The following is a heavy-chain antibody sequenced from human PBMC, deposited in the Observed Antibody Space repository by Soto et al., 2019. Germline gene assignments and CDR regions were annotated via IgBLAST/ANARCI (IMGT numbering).Heavy chain of an antibody. V-gene: IGHV3-30-3*01. J-gene: IGHJ6*02. Sequence: GGSLRLSCAASGFTFSSYAMHWVRQAPGKGLEWVAVISYDGSNKYYADSVKGRFTISRDNSKNTLYLQMNSLRAEDTAVYYCARDPSGDTTGHDHLYYYGMDVWGQGTTVTVSS. D-gene: IGHD3-9*01. CDR3: ARDPSGDTTGHDHLYYYGMDV. CDR1: GFTFSSYA. CDR2: ISYDGSNK.